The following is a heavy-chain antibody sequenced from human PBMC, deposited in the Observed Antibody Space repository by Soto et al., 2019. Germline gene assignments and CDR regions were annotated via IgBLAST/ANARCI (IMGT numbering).Heavy chain of an antibody. CDR3: SHMESRVASYGMDV. Sequence: QITLKESGPTLVKPTQTLTLTCTFSGFSLDTSGVGVGWNRQPPGKALEWLTLIYWDDDKRYSPSLRSRLTITKDTSKNQVVLTMTNMDPVDTATYYCSHMESRVASYGMDVWGQGTTVTVSS. CDR2: IYWDDDK. D-gene: IGHD3-3*01. V-gene: IGHV2-5*02. J-gene: IGHJ6*02. CDR1: GFSLDTSGVG.